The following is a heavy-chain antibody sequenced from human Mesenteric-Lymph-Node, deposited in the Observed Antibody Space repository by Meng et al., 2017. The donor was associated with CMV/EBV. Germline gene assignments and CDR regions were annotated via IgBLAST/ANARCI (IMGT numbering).Heavy chain of an antibody. CDR2: ITSSTNYI. CDR1: GFAFMSYA. CDR3: ARLGYGINSGFDY. J-gene: IGHJ4*02. Sequence: GESLKISCAASGFAFMSYAMTWVRQAPGKGLEWVSSITSSTNYIYYADSVKGRFTISRDNAKNSVYLQMNSLRAEDTAVYYCARLGYGINSGFDYWGQGTLVTVSS. V-gene: IGHV3-21*01. D-gene: IGHD4-23*01.